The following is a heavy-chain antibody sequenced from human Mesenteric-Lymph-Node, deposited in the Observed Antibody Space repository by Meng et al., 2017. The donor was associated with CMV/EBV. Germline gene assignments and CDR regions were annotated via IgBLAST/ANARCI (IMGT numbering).Heavy chain of an antibody. CDR3: ARDSPSTSCYDY. CDR2: INSDGSST. J-gene: IGHJ4*02. D-gene: IGHD2-2*01. CDR1: GFTFSSYW. Sequence: GESLKISCAASGFTFSSYWMHWVRQAPGKGLVWVSRINSDGSSTSYADSVKGRFTISRDNAKNTLYLQMNSLRAEDTAVYYCARDSPSTSCYDYWGQGTLVTVSS. V-gene: IGHV3-74*01.